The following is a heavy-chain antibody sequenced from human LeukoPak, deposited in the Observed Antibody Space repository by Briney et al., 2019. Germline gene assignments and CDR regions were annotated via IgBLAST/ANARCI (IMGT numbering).Heavy chain of an antibody. V-gene: IGHV3-74*01. CDR3: ARAPSEIGGYYPEYFRH. Sequence: GGSLRLSCAASGFTFGSYWMHWVRQAPGKGLVWVSRIKSDGKTNYADSVKGRFTISRDNAKNTVSLQMNSLRAEDTGVYYCARAPSEIGGYYPEYFRHWGQGTLVTVSS. CDR1: GFTFGSYW. J-gene: IGHJ1*01. D-gene: IGHD3-22*01. CDR2: IKSDGKT.